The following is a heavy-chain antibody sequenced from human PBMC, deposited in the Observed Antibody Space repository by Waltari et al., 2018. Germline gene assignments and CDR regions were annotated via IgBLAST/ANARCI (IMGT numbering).Heavy chain of an antibody. D-gene: IGHD6-6*01. V-gene: IGHV4-59*01. CDR2: LYYSGST. Sequence: QVQLQESGPGLVKPSETLSLTCTVSGGSISSYYWSWIRQPPGKGLEWIGYLYYSGSTNSNPSLKRRVTISVDTSKNQFSLRLGSVTAADTAVYYWARDRRPYSSSSSVWFDPWGQGTLVTVSS. CDR1: GGSISSYY. J-gene: IGHJ5*02. CDR3: ARDRRPYSSSSSVWFDP.